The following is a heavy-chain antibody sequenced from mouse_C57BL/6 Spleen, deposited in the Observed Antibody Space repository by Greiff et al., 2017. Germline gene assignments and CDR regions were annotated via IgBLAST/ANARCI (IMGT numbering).Heavy chain of an antibody. V-gene: IGHV1-52*01. J-gene: IGHJ4*01. CDR2: IDPSDSDT. Sequence: QVQLQQPGAELVRPGSSVKLSCKASGYTFTSYWMHWVKQRPIQGLEWIGNIDPSDSDTHYNQKFKDKATLTVDKSSSTAYMQLSSLTSEDSAVYYCARRRGSNAMDYWGQGTSVTVSS. D-gene: IGHD1-1*01. CDR3: ARRRGSNAMDY. CDR1: GYTFTSYW.